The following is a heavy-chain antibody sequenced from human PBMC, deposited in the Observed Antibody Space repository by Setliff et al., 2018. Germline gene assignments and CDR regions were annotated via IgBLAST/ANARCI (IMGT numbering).Heavy chain of an antibody. CDR3: TRVGRQLVYYYYGMDV. V-gene: IGHV3-49*04. CDR1: GFAFGDYA. Sequence: PGGSLRLSCTASGFAFGDYAMSWVRQAPGKGLEWIGLIKNKAYGGTTEYAASVKGRLTISRDDSKSIAYLQMNSLKTEDTAVYYCTRVGRQLVYYYYGMDVWGQGTTVTVSS. J-gene: IGHJ6*02. CDR2: IKNKAYGGTT. D-gene: IGHD6-13*01.